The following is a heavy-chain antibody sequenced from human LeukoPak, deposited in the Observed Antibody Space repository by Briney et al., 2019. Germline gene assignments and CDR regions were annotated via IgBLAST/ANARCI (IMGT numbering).Heavy chain of an antibody. D-gene: IGHD4-11*01. J-gene: IGHJ5*02. CDR1: GGSISSGGYY. V-gene: IGHV4-30-2*01. CDR3: ARTTNWFDP. Sequence: SETLSLTCTVSGGSISSGGYYWSWIRQPPGKGLEWIGYIYHSGSTYYNPSLKSRVTISVDRSKNQFSLKLSSVTAADTAVYYCARTTNWFDPWGQGTLVTVSS. CDR2: IYHSGST.